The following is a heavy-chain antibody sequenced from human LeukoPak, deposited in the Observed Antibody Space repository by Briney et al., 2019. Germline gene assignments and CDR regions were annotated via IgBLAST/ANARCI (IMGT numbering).Heavy chain of an antibody. CDR3: ARSDIVVVPAAISPQFDY. V-gene: IGHV4-39*01. Sequence: PSETLSLTCTVSGGSISRSSYYWGWIRQPPGKGLEWIGSIYYSGSTYYNPSLKSRVTISVDTSKNQFSLKLSSVTAADTAVYYCARSDIVVVPAAISPQFDYWGQGTLVTVSS. CDR1: GGSISRSSYY. CDR2: IYYSGST. J-gene: IGHJ4*02. D-gene: IGHD2-2*02.